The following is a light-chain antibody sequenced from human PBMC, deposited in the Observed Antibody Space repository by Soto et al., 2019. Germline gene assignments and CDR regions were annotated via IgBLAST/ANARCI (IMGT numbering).Light chain of an antibody. CDR1: QSISIW. J-gene: IGKJ1*01. Sequence: DIQMTQSPSTLSASVGDRVTITCRASQSISIWLAWYQQKPGKAPKLLIYKASSLESGVTSRFSGSGSGTEFPLTISSLQPDDFATYYCQQYNSYSVTFGQGTKVEI. CDR2: KAS. V-gene: IGKV1-5*03. CDR3: QQYNSYSVT.